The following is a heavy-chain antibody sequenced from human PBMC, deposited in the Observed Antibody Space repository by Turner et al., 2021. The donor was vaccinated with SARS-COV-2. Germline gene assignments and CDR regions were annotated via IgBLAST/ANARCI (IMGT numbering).Heavy chain of an antibody. V-gene: IGHV1-8*03. CDR2: MNPNSGHT. CDR1: VYTFTTYD. J-gene: IGHJ3*02. CDR3: AGRDSNGYVGAFDM. D-gene: IGHD4-4*01. Sequence: QVQVVQAGAEVKTTGAAVTVSCNASVYTFTTYDSNWVRKAAGQGLEWMGLMNPNSGHTAYAQKFQGRVTITRKTSISTVYMELSSLRSDDTAVYYCAGRDSNGYVGAFDMWGQGTMVTVSS.